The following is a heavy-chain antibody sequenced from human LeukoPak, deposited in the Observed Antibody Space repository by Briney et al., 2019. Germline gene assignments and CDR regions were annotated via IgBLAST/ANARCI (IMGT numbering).Heavy chain of an antibody. V-gene: IGHV5-51*01. CDR1: GYSFTSYW. J-gene: IGHJ4*02. Sequence: GESLKISGKGSGYSFTSYWIGWVRQMPGKGLEWMGIIYPGDSDTRYSPSFQGQVTISADKSISTAYLQWSSLKASDTAMYYCARFLGYCSSTSCYKGGFDYWGQGTLVTVSS. CDR3: ARFLGYCSSTSCYKGGFDY. CDR2: IYPGDSDT. D-gene: IGHD2-2*02.